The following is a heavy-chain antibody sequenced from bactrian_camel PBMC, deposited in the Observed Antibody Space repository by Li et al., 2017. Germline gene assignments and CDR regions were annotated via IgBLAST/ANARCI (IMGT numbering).Heavy chain of an antibody. V-gene: IGHV3S6*01. D-gene: IGHD1*01. J-gene: IGHJ4*01. Sequence: HVQLVESGGGLVQPGGSLRLSCAASGFVFSTYYMTWVRQGPGKGLEWVSSIYSDGSHTFYADSVKGRFTISKGNTVNTAYLQMDSLKSEDTAQYYCVALAWGFNYWGQGTQVTVS. CDR1: GFVFSTYY. CDR3: VALAWGFNY. CDR2: IYSDGSHT.